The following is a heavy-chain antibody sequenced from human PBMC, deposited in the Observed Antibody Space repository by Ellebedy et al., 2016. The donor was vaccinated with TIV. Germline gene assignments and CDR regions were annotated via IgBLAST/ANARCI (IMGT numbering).Heavy chain of an antibody. J-gene: IGHJ4*02. CDR2: IYYSGST. V-gene: IGHV4-31*03. Sequence: MPSETLSLTCTVSGGSISSSSYYWGWIRQHPGKGLEWIGYIYYSGSTYYNPSLKSRVTISVDTSKNQFSLKLSSVTAADTAVYYCASSPLGYCSGGSCYSDYWGQGTLVTVSS. CDR1: GGSISSSSYY. D-gene: IGHD2-15*01. CDR3: ASSPLGYCSGGSCYSDY.